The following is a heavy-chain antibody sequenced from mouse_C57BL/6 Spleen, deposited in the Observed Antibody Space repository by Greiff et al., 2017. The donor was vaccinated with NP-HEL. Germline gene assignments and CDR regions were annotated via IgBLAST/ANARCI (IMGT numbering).Heavy chain of an antibody. D-gene: IGHD2-4*01. Sequence: VMLVESGPGLVQPSQSLSITCTVSGFSLTSYGVHWVRQSPGKGLEWLGVIWSGGSTDYNAAFISRLSISKDNSKSQVFFKMNSLQADDTAIYYCARTDYGRFAYWGQGTLVTVSA. CDR1: GFSLTSYG. CDR3: ARTDYGRFAY. CDR2: IWSGGST. V-gene: IGHV2-2*01. J-gene: IGHJ3*01.